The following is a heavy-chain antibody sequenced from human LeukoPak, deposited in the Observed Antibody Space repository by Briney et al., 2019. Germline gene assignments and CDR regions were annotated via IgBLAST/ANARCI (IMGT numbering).Heavy chain of an antibody. J-gene: IGHJ4*02. Sequence: GGPLRLSCAAPVYTFSNYWMSWVRQAPGKGLEGVANIKEEGSEINDVDCVKGGFTISRDNAKNSLYLQMNSLRVDETAVYYCARDRRYSTFDYWGQGTLVTVSS. CDR2: IKEEGSEI. D-gene: IGHD2-15*01. V-gene: IGHV3-7*01. CDR1: VYTFSNYW. CDR3: ARDRRYSTFDY.